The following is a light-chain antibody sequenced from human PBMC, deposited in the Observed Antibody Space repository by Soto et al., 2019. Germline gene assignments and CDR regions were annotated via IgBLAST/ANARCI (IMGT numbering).Light chain of an antibody. CDR2: EVS. V-gene: IGLV2-14*01. Sequence: QSALTQPASVSGSPGQSISISCTRTSRDVGGYNYVSWYQHHPGKAPKLMIYEVSNRPSGISNRFSGSKSGNTASLTISGLQAEDEADYYCSAYKSNCAYVFGTGNKGTVL. CDR3: SAYKSNCAYV. J-gene: IGLJ1*01. CDR1: SRDVGGYNY.